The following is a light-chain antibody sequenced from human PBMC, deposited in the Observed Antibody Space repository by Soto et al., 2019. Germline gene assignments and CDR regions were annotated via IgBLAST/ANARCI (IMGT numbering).Light chain of an antibody. CDR2: SNN. J-gene: IGLJ1*01. Sequence: QSVLTQPPSASGTPGQRVTISCSGSSSNIGSNTVNWYQQLPGTAPKLLIYSNNQRPSGVPDRFSGSKSGTSASLAISGLLSEDEADYYCAAWDDSLTAYVYGTGTKLTVL. CDR1: SSNIGSNT. V-gene: IGLV1-44*01. CDR3: AAWDDSLTAYV.